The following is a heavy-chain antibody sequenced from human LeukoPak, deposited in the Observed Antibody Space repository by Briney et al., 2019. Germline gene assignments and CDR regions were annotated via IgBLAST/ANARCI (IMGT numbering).Heavy chain of an antibody. CDR1: GYTFTGYH. CDR2: LNPYSGDT. CDR3: ARDQGSLTRSWYTGY. D-gene: IGHD6-13*01. V-gene: IGHV1-2*06. Sequence: ASVKVSCKASGYTFTGYHIHWVRQAPGHGLEWMGRLNPYSGDTNFAQKFQGRVTMTRDTSITTAYMDLSSLTPDDTAVYFCARDQGSLTRSWYTGYWGQGTQVTVSS. J-gene: IGHJ4*02.